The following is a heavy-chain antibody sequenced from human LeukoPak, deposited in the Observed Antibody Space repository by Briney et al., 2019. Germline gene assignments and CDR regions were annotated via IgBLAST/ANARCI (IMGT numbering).Heavy chain of an antibody. D-gene: IGHD2-2*01. CDR2: INPNSGDT. Sequence: GASVTVSCKASGYTFTSYYMHWVRQAPGQGLEWMGRINPNSGDTNYAQKFQGRVTMTRDTSISTAYMELSRLRSDDTAVYYCARDYCSSTSCLFDCWGQGTLVTVSS. CDR3: ARDYCSSTSCLFDC. V-gene: IGHV1-2*06. J-gene: IGHJ4*02. CDR1: GYTFTSYY.